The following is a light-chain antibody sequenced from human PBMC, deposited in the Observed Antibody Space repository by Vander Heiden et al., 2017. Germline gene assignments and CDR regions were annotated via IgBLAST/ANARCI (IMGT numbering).Light chain of an antibody. CDR2: AAS. CDR1: QSISNY. CDR3: QKNNSAPFT. V-gene: IGKV1-27*01. J-gene: IGKJ3*01. Sequence: DLPIAQSPSSLSASVGDRVTITCRASQSISNYLAWYQQKPGKVPKLLIYAASTLQSGVPSRFSGSGSGTDFTLTISSLQPEDVATYYCQKNNSAPFTFGPGTKVDIK.